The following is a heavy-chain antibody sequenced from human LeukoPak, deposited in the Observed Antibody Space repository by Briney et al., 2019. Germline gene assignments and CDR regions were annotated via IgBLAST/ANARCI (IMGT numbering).Heavy chain of an antibody. D-gene: IGHD5-18*01. CDR1: GITFSNYA. V-gene: IGHV3-30-3*01. Sequence: GGSLRLSCAASGITFSNYAMAWVRQAPGKGLEWVAVISYDGSNKYYADSVKGRFTISRDNSKNTLYLQMNSLRAEDTAVYYCARDPQYSYGYYFDYWGQGTLVTVSS. CDR3: ARDPQYSYGYYFDY. CDR2: ISYDGSNK. J-gene: IGHJ4*02.